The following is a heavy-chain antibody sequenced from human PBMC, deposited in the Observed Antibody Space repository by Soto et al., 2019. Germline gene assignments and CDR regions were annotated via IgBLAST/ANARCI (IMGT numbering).Heavy chain of an antibody. J-gene: IGHJ6*02. D-gene: IGHD2-8*02. CDR1: GFTFSNAW. V-gene: IGHV3-15*07. Sequence: GGSLRLSCAASGFTFSNAWMNWVRQAPGKGLEWVGRIKSKTDGGTTDYAAPVKGRFTISRDDSKNTLYLQMNSLKTEDTAVYYCTTDWSLTHYYYYYGMDVWGQGTTVTVSS. CDR2: IKSKTDGGTT. CDR3: TTDWSLTHYYYYYGMDV.